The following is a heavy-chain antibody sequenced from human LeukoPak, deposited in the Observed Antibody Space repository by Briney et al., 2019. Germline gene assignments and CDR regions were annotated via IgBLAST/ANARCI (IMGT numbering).Heavy chain of an antibody. CDR3: ARDGSTIFGVDNWFDP. V-gene: IGHV3-48*04. CDR2: ISSSSSTI. Sequence: TGGSLRLSCAASGFTFSSYSMNWVRQAPGKGLEWVSYISSSSSTIYYADSVKGRFTISRDNAKNSLYLQMNSLRAEDTAVYYCARDGSTIFGVDNWFDPWGQGTLVTVSS. CDR1: GFTFSSYS. J-gene: IGHJ5*02. D-gene: IGHD3-3*01.